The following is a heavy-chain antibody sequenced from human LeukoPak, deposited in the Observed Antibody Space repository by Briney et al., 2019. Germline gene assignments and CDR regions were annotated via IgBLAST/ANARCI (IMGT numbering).Heavy chain of an antibody. V-gene: IGHV4-34*01. J-gene: IGHJ4*02. CDR3: ARDLKGHGFWSGYYPD. D-gene: IGHD3-3*01. CDR1: GGSFSGYY. CDR2: INHSGST. Sequence: SETLSLTCAVYGGSFSGYYWSWIRQPPGKGLEWIGEINHSGSTNYNPSLKSRVTISVDTSKNQFSLKLSSVTAADTAVYYCARDLKGHGFWSGYYPDWGQGTLVTVSS.